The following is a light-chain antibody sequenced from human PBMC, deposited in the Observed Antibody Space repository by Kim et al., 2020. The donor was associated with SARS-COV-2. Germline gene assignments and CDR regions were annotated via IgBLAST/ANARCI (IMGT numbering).Light chain of an antibody. CDR3: SSYISSATGV. Sequence: NYVSCSQQHPGKVPKLLIYDVSNRPSGISPRFSGSKSGNTASLTISGLQAEDAADYYCSSYISSATGVFGGGTQLTVL. V-gene: IGLV2-14*03. CDR2: DVS. CDR1: NY. J-gene: IGLJ3*02.